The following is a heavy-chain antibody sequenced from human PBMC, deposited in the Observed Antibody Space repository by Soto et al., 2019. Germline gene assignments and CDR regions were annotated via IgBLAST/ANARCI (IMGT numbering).Heavy chain of an antibody. CDR3: AKSPTELRILEWYYYYYMDV. D-gene: IGHD3-3*01. V-gene: IGHV3-23*01. CDR2: ISGSGGST. J-gene: IGHJ6*03. Sequence: EVQLLESGGGLVQPGGSLSLSWAASGFTFSSYAMSWVRQAPGKGLEWVSAISGSGGSTYYADSVKGRFTISRDNSKNRLYLQMNSLRAEDTAVYYCAKSPTELRILEWYYYYYMDVWRKGTTVTVSS. CDR1: GFTFSSYA.